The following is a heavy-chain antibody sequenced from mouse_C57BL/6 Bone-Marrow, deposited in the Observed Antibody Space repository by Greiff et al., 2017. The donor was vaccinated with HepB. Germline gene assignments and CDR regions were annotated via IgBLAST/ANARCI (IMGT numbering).Heavy chain of an antibody. D-gene: IGHD1-1*01. CDR1: GYSITSGYY. J-gene: IGHJ2*01. CDR3: ARGYYGSSFRY. Sequence: EVKLQESGPGLVKPSQSLSLTCSVTGYSITSGYYWNWIRQFPGNKLEWMGYISYDGSNNYNPSLKNRISITRDTSKNQFFLKLNSVTTEDTATYYCARGYYGSSFRYWGQGTTLTVSS. V-gene: IGHV3-6*01. CDR2: ISYDGSN.